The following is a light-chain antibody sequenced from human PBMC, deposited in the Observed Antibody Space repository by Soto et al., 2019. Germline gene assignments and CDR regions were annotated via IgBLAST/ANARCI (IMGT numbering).Light chain of an antibody. V-gene: IGLV2-14*01. CDR1: MRDVGAYNL. CDR2: EVR. Sequence: QSALTQPASVSGSAGQSITISCSGTMRDVGAYNLVSWYQQHPGTAPKLIIYEVRNRPSGISSRFSGSRSGNTASLTISGLQSEDEGDYYCSSKTSSRTPFVFGTGTKVTVL. J-gene: IGLJ1*01. CDR3: SSKTSSRTPFV.